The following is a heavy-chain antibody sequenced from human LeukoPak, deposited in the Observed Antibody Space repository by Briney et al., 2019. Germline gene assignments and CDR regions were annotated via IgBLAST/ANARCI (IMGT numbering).Heavy chain of an antibody. CDR3: ARDVAAAGSDY. CDR1: GGSFSSGSYY. V-gene: IGHV4-61*01. J-gene: IGHJ4*02. Sequence: SETLSLTCTVSGGSFSSGSYYWSWIRQPPGKGLEWIGYIYYSGSTNYNPSLKSRVTISVDTSKNQFSLKLSSVTAADTAVYYCARDVAAAGSDYWGQGTLVTVSS. CDR2: IYYSGST. D-gene: IGHD6-13*01.